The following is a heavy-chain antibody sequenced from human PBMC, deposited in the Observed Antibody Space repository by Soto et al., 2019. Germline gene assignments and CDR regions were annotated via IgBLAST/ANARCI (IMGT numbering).Heavy chain of an antibody. Sequence: ASVKVSCKASGGTFSSYAISWVRQAPGQGLEWMGGIIPIFGTANYAQKFQGRVTITADESTSTAYMELSSLRSEDTAVYYCASSRGTRVVAATRPLPIFDYWGQGTLVTVSS. V-gene: IGHV1-69*13. CDR2: IIPIFGTA. CDR1: GGTFSSYA. J-gene: IGHJ4*02. CDR3: ASSRGTRVVAATRPLPIFDY. D-gene: IGHD2-15*01.